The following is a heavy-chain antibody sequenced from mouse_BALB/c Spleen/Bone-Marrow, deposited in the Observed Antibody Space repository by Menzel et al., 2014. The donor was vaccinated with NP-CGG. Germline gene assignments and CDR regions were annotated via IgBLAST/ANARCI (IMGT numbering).Heavy chain of an antibody. CDR2: IDPANGNT. J-gene: IGHJ4*01. CDR3: ARWEYYAMDY. CDR1: GFNIKDTY. V-gene: IGHV14-3*02. Sequence: VQLQQPGAELVKPWASVKLSCTASGFNIKDTYMHWVKQRPEQGLEWIGRIDPANGNTKYDPKFQGKATITADTSSNTAYLQLSSLTSEDTAVYYCARWEYYAMDYWGQGTSVTVSS. D-gene: IGHD4-1*01.